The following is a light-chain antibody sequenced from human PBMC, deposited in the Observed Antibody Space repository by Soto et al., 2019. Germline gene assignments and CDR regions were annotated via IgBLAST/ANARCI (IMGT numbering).Light chain of an antibody. V-gene: IGKV3-15*01. CDR3: QXYNNWPPYT. J-gene: IGKJ2*01. Sequence: EIVMTQSPATLSVSPGERATLSCRASQSVSSNXAWYQQKPGQAPRLLIYGASTRATGIPARFSGSGSGTXFXXXXXXXXSEDFAVYYCQXYNNWPPYTFGQGTKLEIK. CDR1: QSVSSN. CDR2: GAS.